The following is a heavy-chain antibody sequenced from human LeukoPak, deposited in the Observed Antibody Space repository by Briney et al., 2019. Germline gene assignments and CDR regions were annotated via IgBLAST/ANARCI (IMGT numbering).Heavy chain of an antibody. CDR1: GGSFSGYY. J-gene: IGHJ4*02. D-gene: IGHD5-18*01. CDR3: ARGGYGYNY. CDR2: INHSGST. Sequence: SETLSLTCAVYGGSFSGYYWSWIRQPPGKGLEWIGEINHSGSTNYNPSLKSRVTISVDTSKNQFSLKLSSVTAADTAVYYCARGGYGYNYWGQGTLVTVSS. V-gene: IGHV4-34*01.